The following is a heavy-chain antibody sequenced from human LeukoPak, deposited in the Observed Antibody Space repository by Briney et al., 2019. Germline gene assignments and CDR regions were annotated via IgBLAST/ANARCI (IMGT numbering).Heavy chain of an antibody. V-gene: IGHV1-2*02. CDR3: ARIPRMGYFDIHIFDS. J-gene: IGHJ4*02. Sequence: ASVKVSCKASGYTFTAYYLQWIRQAPGQGLEWMGWINPESGGTNNAQKFQGRVTMTRDTSISTAYMELRRLRSDDTAVYYCARIPRMGYFDIHIFDSWGQGTLVTVSS. CDR1: GYTFTAYY. CDR2: INPESGGT. D-gene: IGHD3-9*01.